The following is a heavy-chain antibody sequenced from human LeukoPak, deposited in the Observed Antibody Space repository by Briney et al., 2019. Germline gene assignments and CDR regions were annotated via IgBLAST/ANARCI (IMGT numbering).Heavy chain of an antibody. CDR1: GGSISSITYF. CDR3: ARLAVVDLYYFDH. Sequence: PSETLSLTCTVSGGSISSITYFWGWIRQPPGKGLEWIGSIYHSGSTYYNPSLKSRVTTSVDTSKNQLSLKLSSVTAADTAAYYCARLAVVDLYYFDHWGQGTLVTVSS. J-gene: IGHJ4*02. CDR2: IYHSGST. D-gene: IGHD6-19*01. V-gene: IGHV4-39*07.